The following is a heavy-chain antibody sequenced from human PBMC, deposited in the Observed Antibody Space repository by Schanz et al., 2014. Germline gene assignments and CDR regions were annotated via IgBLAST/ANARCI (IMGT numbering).Heavy chain of an antibody. CDR2: INTNTGNP. CDR3: ARGDEKGRKD. V-gene: IGHV7-4-1*02. CDR1: GYNFTTYT. Sequence: VKEVQSGSELTRPGASVKVSCKASGYNFTTYTMNWVRQAPGQGLEWMGWINTNTGNPTYAQGFTGRFVLSLDTSVSTAYLQISFLKADDTAVFLCARGDEKGRKDWGQGTLVTVSS. J-gene: IGHJ4*02.